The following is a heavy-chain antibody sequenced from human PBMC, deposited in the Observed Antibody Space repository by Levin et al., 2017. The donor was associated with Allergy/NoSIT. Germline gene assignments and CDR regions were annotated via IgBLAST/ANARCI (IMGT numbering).Heavy chain of an antibody. V-gene: IGHV3-30*18. D-gene: IGHD2-15*01. CDR3: AKRGYCSGNTCQSHDSIDV. Sequence: PGGSLRLSCAASGFQFSLYGMHWVRQAPGKGLEWVALIVFDGNDQYYADSVKGRFTISRDNSTNTLYLQMSSLRENDTAIYYCAKRGYCSGNTCQSHDSIDVWGQGALVIVSS. CDR2: IVFDGNDQ. CDR1: GFQFSLYG. J-gene: IGHJ3*01.